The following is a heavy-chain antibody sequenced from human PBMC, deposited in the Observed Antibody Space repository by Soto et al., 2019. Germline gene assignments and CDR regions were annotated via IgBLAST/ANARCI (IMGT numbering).Heavy chain of an antibody. J-gene: IGHJ5*02. Sequence: GGSLRLSCAASGVPLRNYWGHWVRQPTGKGLVWVSRINSEGSSVIYADSVKGRFTVSRDNAKNTLYLQMNNLRAEDTAVYYCVRDQSVAGPTTLFDPWGQGVLVTVSS. V-gene: IGHV3-74*01. CDR2: INSEGSSV. D-gene: IGHD6-19*01. CDR3: VRDQSVAGPTTLFDP. CDR1: GVPLRNYW.